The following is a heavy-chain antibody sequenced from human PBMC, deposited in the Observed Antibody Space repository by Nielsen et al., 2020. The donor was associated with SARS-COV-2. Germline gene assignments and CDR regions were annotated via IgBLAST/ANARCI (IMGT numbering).Heavy chain of an antibody. Sequence: ASVKVSCKASGYTFNVYAMNWVRQAPGQGLEWMGWINTNTGNPTYAQGFTSRFVFSLDTSVSTAFLEISSLKAEDTAVYYCARDWSRAFDVWGQGTMVTVSS. V-gene: IGHV7-4-1*02. CDR3: ARDWSRAFDV. CDR2: INTNTGNP. J-gene: IGHJ3*01. CDR1: GYTFNVYA.